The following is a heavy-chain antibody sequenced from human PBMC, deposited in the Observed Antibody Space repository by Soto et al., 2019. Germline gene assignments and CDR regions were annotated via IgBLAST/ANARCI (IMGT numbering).Heavy chain of an antibody. D-gene: IGHD5-12*01. V-gene: IGHV3-30-3*01. Sequence: QVQLVESGGGVVQPGRSLRLSCAASGFTFSSYAMHWVRQAPGKGLEWVAVISYDGSNKYYADSVKGRFTISRDNSKNTLYLQMNSLRAEDTAVYYCARDREMATITSVLEPWGQGTLVTVSS. CDR1: GFTFSSYA. CDR2: ISYDGSNK. J-gene: IGHJ5*02. CDR3: ARDREMATITSVLEP.